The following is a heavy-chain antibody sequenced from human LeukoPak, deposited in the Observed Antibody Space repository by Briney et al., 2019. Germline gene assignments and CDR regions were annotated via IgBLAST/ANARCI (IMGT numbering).Heavy chain of an antibody. CDR3: ARCSGTYLFDH. Sequence: GGSLRLSCAASGFTVSSNYLSWVRQAPGKGLEWVSILFSGGSTYYADSVKGRFTTSRDNSKNTLYLQMNSLRAEDTAVYYCARCSGTYLFDHWGQGALVTVSS. V-gene: IGHV3-66*01. J-gene: IGHJ4*02. D-gene: IGHD1-26*01. CDR1: GFTVSSNY. CDR2: LFSGGST.